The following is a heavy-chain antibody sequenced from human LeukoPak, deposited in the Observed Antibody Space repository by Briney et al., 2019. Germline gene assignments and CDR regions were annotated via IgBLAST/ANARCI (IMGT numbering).Heavy chain of an antibody. J-gene: IGHJ4*02. D-gene: IGHD4-17*01. CDR2: ISSRGSTI. V-gene: IGHV3-48*03. Sequence: GGSLRLSCAASGFTFSSYEMNWVRQAPGKGLEWVSYISSRGSTIYYADSVKGRFTISRDNAKNSLYLQMNSLRAEDTAVYYCARTTTVTAFDYWGQGTLVTVSS. CDR3: ARTTTVTAFDY. CDR1: GFTFSSYE.